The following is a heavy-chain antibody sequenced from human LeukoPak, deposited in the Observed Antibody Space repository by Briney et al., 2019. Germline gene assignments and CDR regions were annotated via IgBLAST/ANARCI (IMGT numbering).Heavy chain of an antibody. Sequence: PGGSLRLSCAASGFTFSSYGMHWVRQAPGKGLEWVAFIRNDGSDQYYADSVKGRFTISRDNSKNTLYLQMNSLRAEDTAVYYCAKDKQLLWWYFDYWGQGTLVSVSS. J-gene: IGHJ4*02. D-gene: IGHD2-2*01. V-gene: IGHV3-30*02. CDR2: IRNDGSDQ. CDR1: GFTFSSYG. CDR3: AKDKQLLWWYFDY.